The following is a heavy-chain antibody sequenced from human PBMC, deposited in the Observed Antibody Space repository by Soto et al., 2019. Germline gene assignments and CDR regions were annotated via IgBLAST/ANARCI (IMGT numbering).Heavy chain of an antibody. CDR1: GFTFSSYG. Sequence: GGSLRLSCAASGFTFSSYGMHWVRQAPGKGLEWVAVIWYDGSNKYYADSVKGRFTISRDNSKNTLYLQMNSLRAEDTAVYYCARTVGSGHDAFDIWGRGTMVTVSS. J-gene: IGHJ3*02. CDR3: ARTVGSGHDAFDI. V-gene: IGHV3-33*01. CDR2: IWYDGSNK. D-gene: IGHD2-15*01.